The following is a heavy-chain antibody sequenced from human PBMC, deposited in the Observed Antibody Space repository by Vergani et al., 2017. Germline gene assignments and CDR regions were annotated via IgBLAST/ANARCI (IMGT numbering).Heavy chain of an antibody. CDR3: ARDVLGIAAAGTGGGNDY. D-gene: IGHD6-13*01. Sequence: VQLVQSGGGLVQPGGSLRLSCAASGFTFSSYWMSWVRQAPGKGLEWVANIKQDGSEKYYVDSVKGRFTISRDNAKNSLYLQMNSLRAEDTAVYYCARDVLGIAAAGTGGGNDYWGQGTLVTVSS. CDR1: GFTFSSYW. J-gene: IGHJ4*02. V-gene: IGHV3-7*01. CDR2: IKQDGSEK.